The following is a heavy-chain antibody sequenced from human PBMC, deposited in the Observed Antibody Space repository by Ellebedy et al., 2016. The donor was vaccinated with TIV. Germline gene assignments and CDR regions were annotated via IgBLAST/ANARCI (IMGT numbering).Heavy chain of an antibody. CDR2: ISYDGSNK. CDR1: GFTFSSYG. D-gene: IGHD1-7*01. V-gene: IGHV3-30*18. CDR3: AKADITGTTTYV. Sequence: GESLKISXAASGFTFSSYGMHWVRQAPGKGLEWVAVISYDGSNKYYADSVKGRFTISRDNSKNTLYLQMNSLRAEDTAVYYCAKADITGTTTYVWGKGTTVTVSS. J-gene: IGHJ6*04.